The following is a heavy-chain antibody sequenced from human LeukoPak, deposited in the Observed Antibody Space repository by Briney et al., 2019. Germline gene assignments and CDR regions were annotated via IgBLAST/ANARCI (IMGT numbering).Heavy chain of an antibody. Sequence: GGSLRLSCVASGFTFSSYSMNWVRQAPGKGLEWVANMKGDGSEIHYVDSVKGRFTISRDNAKNSLYLQMNYLRAEDTAVYYCARPAYTAAYDLWGQGTMVTVSS. CDR1: GFTFSSYS. CDR3: ARPAYTAAYDL. D-gene: IGHD3-16*01. V-gene: IGHV3-7*01. J-gene: IGHJ3*01. CDR2: MKGDGSEI.